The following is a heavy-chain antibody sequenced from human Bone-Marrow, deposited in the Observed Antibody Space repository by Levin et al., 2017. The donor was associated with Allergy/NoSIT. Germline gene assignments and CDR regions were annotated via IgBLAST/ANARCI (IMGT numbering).Heavy chain of an antibody. CDR2: IYYSGST. J-gene: IGHJ5*02. CDR1: GGSISSSSYY. D-gene: IGHD4-23*01. V-gene: IGHV4-39*01. Sequence: PSETLSLTCTVSGGSISSSSYYWGWIRQPPGTGLEWIGSIYYSGSTYYNPSLKSRVTISVDTSKNQFSLKLSSVTAADTAVYYCARQRGRGYGGNRTGHWFDPWGQGTLVTVSS. CDR3: ARQRGRGYGGNRTGHWFDP.